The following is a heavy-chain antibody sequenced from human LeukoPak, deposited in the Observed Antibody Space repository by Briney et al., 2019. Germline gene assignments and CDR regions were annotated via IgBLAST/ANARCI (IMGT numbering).Heavy chain of an antibody. Sequence: GGALRPFRSAPGINVTYRLIGRGPPAPGEGAGGGGPIKDRTDGGTTAYAAPVKGRFTISREDSKNTVYLEMNSLKTEDTAVYFCTTATVVWGVSAYWGQGTLVTVSS. J-gene: IGHJ4*02. CDR3: TTATVVWGVSAY. CDR1: GINVTYRL. CDR2: KDRTDGGTT. D-gene: IGHD3-10*01. V-gene: IGHV3-15*01.